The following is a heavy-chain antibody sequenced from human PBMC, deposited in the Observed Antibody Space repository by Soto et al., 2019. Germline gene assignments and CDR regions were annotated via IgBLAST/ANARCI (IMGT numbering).Heavy chain of an antibody. D-gene: IGHD6-13*01. V-gene: IGHV4-31*03. CDR3: ARAKKGIAAAENWFDP. J-gene: IGHJ5*02. Sequence: SETLSLTCTVSGGSISSGGYYWSWIRQHPGKGLEWIGYIYYSGSTYYNPSLKSRVTISVGTSKNQFSLKLSSVTAADTAVYYCARAKKGIAAAENWFDPWGQGTLVTVS. CDR1: GGSISSGGYY. CDR2: IYYSGST.